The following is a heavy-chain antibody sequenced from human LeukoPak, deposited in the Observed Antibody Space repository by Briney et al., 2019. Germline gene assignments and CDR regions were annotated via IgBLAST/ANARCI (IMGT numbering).Heavy chain of an antibody. J-gene: IGHJ4*02. CDR1: GFTFTSSA. CDR3: AEPGDSSSFDY. CDR2: IVVGSGNT. Sequence: TSVKVSCKASGFTFTSSAVQWVRQARGQRLEWIGWIVVGSGNTNYAQKFQERVTITRDMSTSTAYMELSSLRSEDTAVCYCAEPGDSSSFDYWGQGTLVTVSP. V-gene: IGHV1-58*01. D-gene: IGHD6-13*01.